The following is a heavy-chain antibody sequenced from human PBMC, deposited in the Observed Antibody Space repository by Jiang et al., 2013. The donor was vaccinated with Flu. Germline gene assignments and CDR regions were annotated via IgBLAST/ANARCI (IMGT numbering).Heavy chain of an antibody. CDR2: IYYSGST. D-gene: IGHD3-10*01. CDR3: ARGEGFGGADGDY. Sequence: GSGLVKPSETLSLTCTVSGGSVSSGSYYWSWIRQPPGKGLEWIGYIYYSGSTNYNPSLKSRVTISVDTSKNQFSLKLSSVTAADTAVYYCARGEGFGGADGDYWGQGTLVTVSS. V-gene: IGHV4-61*01. J-gene: IGHJ4*02. CDR1: GGSVSSGSYY.